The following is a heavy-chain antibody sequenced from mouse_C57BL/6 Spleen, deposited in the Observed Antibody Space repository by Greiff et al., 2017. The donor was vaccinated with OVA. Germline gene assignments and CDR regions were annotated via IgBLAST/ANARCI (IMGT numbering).Heavy chain of an antibody. Sequence: QVQLQQPGAELVKPGASVKMSCKASGYTFTSYWITWVKQRPGQGLEWIGDIYPGSGSTNYNEKFKSKATLTVDTSSSTAYMQLSSLTSEDSAVYYCARSSDGYYPFAYWGQGTLVTVSA. D-gene: IGHD2-3*01. CDR1: GYTFTSYW. V-gene: IGHV1-55*01. CDR3: ARSSDGYYPFAY. J-gene: IGHJ3*01. CDR2: IYPGSGST.